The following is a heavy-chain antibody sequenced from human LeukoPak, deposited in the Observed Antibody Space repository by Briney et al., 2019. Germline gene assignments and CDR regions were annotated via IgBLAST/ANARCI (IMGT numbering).Heavy chain of an antibody. CDR3: ARRGFFDY. CDR2: ISDSGTT. CDR1: DGSISRYFSRYY. J-gene: IGHJ4*02. Sequence: PSETLSLTCTVSDGSISRYFSRYYWSWIRQPPGKGLEWIGYISDSGTTNYNPSLKSRVTLSVDTPKNQFSLKLTSVTAADTAVYYCARRGFFDYWGQGTLVTVSS. V-gene: IGHV4-61*01.